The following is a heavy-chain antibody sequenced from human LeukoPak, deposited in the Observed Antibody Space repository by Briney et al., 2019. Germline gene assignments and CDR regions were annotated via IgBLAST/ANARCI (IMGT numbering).Heavy chain of an antibody. V-gene: IGHV1-18*01. CDR2: ISAYNGNT. CDR3: ARAAPIDSSPNYYYMDV. J-gene: IGHJ6*03. CDR1: GYTFTSYG. D-gene: IGHD6-13*01. Sequence: ASVKVSCKASGYTFTSYGISWVRQAPGQGLEWMGWISAYNGNTNYAQKLQGRVTMTTDTSTSTAYMELRSLRSDDTAVYYCARAAPIDSSPNYYYMDVWGKGTTVTVSS.